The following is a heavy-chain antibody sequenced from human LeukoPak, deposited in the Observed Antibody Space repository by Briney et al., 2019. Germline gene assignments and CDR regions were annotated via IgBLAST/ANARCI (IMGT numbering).Heavy chain of an antibody. CDR3: ARVVDEHQLQTGWFDP. CDR1: GGSIRSYY. J-gene: IGHJ5*02. D-gene: IGHD6-13*01. V-gene: IGHV4-59*08. Sequence: AETLSLTCTVSGGSIRSYYWSWIRQPPGKGLEWIGYIYYSGSTKYNPSLKSRVTVSVDTSKNQLSLKLISATAADTAVYYCARVVDEHQLQTGWFDPWGQGTLVTVSS. CDR2: IYYSGST.